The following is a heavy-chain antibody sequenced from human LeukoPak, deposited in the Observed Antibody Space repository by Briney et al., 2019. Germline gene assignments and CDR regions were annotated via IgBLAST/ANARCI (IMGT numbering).Heavy chain of an antibody. CDR3: ARGPTSQQWLSYHYYYYMDV. D-gene: IGHD6-19*01. V-gene: IGHV4-34*01. J-gene: IGHJ6*03. CDR1: GGSFSGYY. CDR2: INHSGST. Sequence: SETLSLTCAVYGGSFSGYYWSWIRQPPGKGLEWNGEINHSGSTNYNPSLKSRVTISVDTSKNQFSLKLSSVAAADTAVYYCARGPTSQQWLSYHYYYYMDVWGKGTTVTVSS.